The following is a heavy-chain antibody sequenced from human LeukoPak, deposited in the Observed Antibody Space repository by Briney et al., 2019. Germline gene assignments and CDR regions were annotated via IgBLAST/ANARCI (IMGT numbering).Heavy chain of an antibody. CDR3: ARHGGGAATANAFDI. D-gene: IGHD2-21*02. Sequence: SETLSLTCTVSGGSISSSSYYWGWIRQPPGKGLEWIGSIYYSGSTYYNPSLKSRVTISVDTSKNQFSLKLSSVTAADPAVYYCARHGGGAATANAFDIWGQGTMVTVSS. CDR1: GGSISSSSYY. J-gene: IGHJ3*02. V-gene: IGHV4-39*01. CDR2: IYYSGST.